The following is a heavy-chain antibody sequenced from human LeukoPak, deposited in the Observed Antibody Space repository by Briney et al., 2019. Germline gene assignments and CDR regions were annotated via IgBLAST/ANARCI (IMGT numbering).Heavy chain of an antibody. CDR3: AKDVITGTFFFDQ. V-gene: IGHV3-30*18. CDR1: GFPFSTHS. CDR2: ISYDGSYK. J-gene: IGHJ4*02. Sequence: GGSLRLSCAASGFPFSTHSLNWVRQAPGKGLEWVAVISYDGSYKYYADSVMGRFTISRDNSKNTLYLQMTSLRAEDTAMYYCAKDVITGTFFFDQWGQGTLVTVSS. D-gene: IGHD1-20*01.